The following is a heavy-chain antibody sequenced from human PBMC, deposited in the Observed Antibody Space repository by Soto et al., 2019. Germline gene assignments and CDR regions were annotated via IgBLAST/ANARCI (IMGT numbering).Heavy chain of an antibody. CDR2: ISSSSSYI. Sequence: GGSLRLSCAASGFTFGSYAMTWVRQAPGKGLEWVSSISSSSSYIYYADSVKGRFTISRDNAKNSLYLQMNSLRAEDTAVYYCAKDPDPEVVPAATVYWGQGTLVTVSS. V-gene: IGHV3-21*04. J-gene: IGHJ4*02. D-gene: IGHD2-2*01. CDR3: AKDPDPEVVPAATVY. CDR1: GFTFGSYA.